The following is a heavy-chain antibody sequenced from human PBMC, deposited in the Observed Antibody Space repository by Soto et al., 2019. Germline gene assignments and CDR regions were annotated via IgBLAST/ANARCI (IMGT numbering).Heavy chain of an antibody. CDR2: VSGSGNNT. Sequence: EVKLLESGGGLVQPGGSLRLSCAASGFIFSNYAMTWVRQAPGKGLECVSSVSGSGNNTYYADSMKGHFTIARDNSKTTLYRQLNVLRPEVTAVYYCARKSRDVDCWRQGTLVTVSA. V-gene: IGHV3-23*01. J-gene: IGHJ4*02. CDR3: ARKSRDVDC. CDR1: GFIFSNYA.